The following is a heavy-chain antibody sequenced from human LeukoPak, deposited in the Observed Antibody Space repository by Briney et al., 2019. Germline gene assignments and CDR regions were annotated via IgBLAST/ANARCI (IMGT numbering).Heavy chain of an antibody. Sequence: PSQTLSLTCTVSGGSISSGGYYWSWIRQHPGKGLEWIAFVYYSGTTNYNPSLKSRVTISVDTSKNQFSLRLNSVTAADTAVYYCARDPGSSWFDYWGQGTLVTVSS. J-gene: IGHJ4*02. CDR3: ARDPGSSWFDY. CDR2: VYYSGTT. D-gene: IGHD6-13*01. CDR1: GGSISSGGYY. V-gene: IGHV4-61*08.